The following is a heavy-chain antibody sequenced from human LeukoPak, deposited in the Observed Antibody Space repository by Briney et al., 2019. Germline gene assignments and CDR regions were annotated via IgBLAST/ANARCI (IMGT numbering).Heavy chain of an antibody. CDR2: ISGSGGST. V-gene: IGHV3-23*01. J-gene: IGHJ4*02. CDR1: GFTFSSYA. Sequence: GGSLRLSCAASGFTFSSYAMSWVRQAPGKGLEWVSAISGSGGSTYYADSVKGRFTISRDNSKNTLYLQMNSLRAEDTAVSYCASLGYSYGYAFDYWGQGTLVTVSS. CDR3: ASLGYSYGYAFDY. D-gene: IGHD5-18*01.